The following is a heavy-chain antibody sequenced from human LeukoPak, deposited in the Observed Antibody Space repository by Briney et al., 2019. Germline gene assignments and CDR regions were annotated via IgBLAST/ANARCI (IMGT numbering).Heavy chain of an antibody. CDR3: ARARMATIRGYYFDY. CDR2: IYTSGST. CDR1: GGSISSGSYY. V-gene: IGHV4-61*02. D-gene: IGHD5-24*01. J-gene: IGHJ4*02. Sequence: SQTLSLTCTVSGGSISSGSYYWSWIRQPAGKGLEWIGRIYTSGSTNYNPSLKSRVTISVDTSKNQFSLKLSSVTAADTAVYYCARARMATIRGYYFDYWGQGTLVTVSS.